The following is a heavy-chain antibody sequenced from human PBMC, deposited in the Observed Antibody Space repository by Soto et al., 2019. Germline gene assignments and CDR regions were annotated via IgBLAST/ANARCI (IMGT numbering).Heavy chain of an antibody. V-gene: IGHV1-69*13. D-gene: IGHD5-12*01. CDR2: IIPIFGTA. Sequence: ASVKVSCKASGGTFSSYAISWVRQAPGQGLEWMGGIIPIFGTANYAQKFQGRVTITADESTSTAYMELSSLRSEDTAVYYCARKKRGDGYDWPYYFDYWGQGTLVTVSS. J-gene: IGHJ4*02. CDR3: ARKKRGDGYDWPYYFDY. CDR1: GGTFSSYA.